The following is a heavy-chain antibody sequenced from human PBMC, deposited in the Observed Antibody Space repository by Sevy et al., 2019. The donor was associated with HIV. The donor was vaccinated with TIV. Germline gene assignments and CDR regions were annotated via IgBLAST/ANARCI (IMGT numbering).Heavy chain of an antibody. J-gene: IGHJ5*02. D-gene: IGHD6-19*01. V-gene: IGHV3-30*18. CDR2: ISYDGSNK. CDR3: AKAELREQWLVLS. CDR1: GFTFSSYG. Sequence: GSLRLSCAASGFTFSSYGMHWVRQAPGKGLEWVAVISYDGSNKYYADSVKGRFTISRDNSKNTLYLQMNSLRAEDTAVYYCAKAELREQWLVLSWGQGTLVTVSS.